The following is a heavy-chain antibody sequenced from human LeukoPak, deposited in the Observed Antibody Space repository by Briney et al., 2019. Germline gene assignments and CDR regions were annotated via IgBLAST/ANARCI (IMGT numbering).Heavy chain of an antibody. CDR3: ARTPTYCGGDCYYFDP. D-gene: IGHD2-21*02. Sequence: SETLSLTCAVSGGSISSSGCSWSWIRQPPGKGLEWTGYIHHTGSTYYNPSLKSRVTISVDRSKNQFSLKLSSVTAADTAMYFCARTPTYCGGDCYYFDPWGQGTLVTVSS. CDR1: GGSISSSGCS. CDR2: IHHTGST. J-gene: IGHJ5*02. V-gene: IGHV4-30-2*01.